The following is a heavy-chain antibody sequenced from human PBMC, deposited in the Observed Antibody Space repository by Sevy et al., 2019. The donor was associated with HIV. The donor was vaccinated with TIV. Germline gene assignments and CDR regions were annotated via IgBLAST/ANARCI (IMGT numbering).Heavy chain of an antibody. CDR3: ASHSSSWYDYDYYMDV. CDR2: IYSVGTT. V-gene: IGHV3-53*01. Sequence: GGSLRLSCAASGFTVSSNYMSWVRQAPGKGLEWVSVIYSVGTTYYADSVKGRFTISRDNSKNTLYLQMNSLRAEDTAVYYCASHSSSWYDYDYYMDVWGKGTTVTVSS. D-gene: IGHD6-13*01. J-gene: IGHJ6*03. CDR1: GFTVSSNY.